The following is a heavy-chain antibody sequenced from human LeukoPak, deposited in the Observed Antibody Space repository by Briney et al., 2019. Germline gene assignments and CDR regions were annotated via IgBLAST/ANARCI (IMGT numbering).Heavy chain of an antibody. Sequence: GESLRLSCAASASTFSDYYVSWVRQAPGKGLEWVSYISSSGSNIYYADSVKGRFTISRDNAKNSLYLQMNSLRAEDTAVYYCARDGGATLGFDYWGQGTLVTVSS. J-gene: IGHJ4*02. CDR3: ARDGGATLGFDY. D-gene: IGHD1-26*01. CDR2: ISSSGSNI. V-gene: IGHV3-11*01. CDR1: ASTFSDYY.